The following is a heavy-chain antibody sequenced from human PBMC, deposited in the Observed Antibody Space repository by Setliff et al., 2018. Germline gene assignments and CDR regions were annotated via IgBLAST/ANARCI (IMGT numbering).Heavy chain of an antibody. CDR1: GGTFSSYA. CDR3: AVAVVPAANGYGMDV. J-gene: IGHJ6*02. V-gene: IGHV1-69*10. CDR2: IIPILGIA. Sequence: ASVKVSCKASGGTFSSYAISWVRQAPGQGLEWMGGIIPILGIANYAQKFQGRVAITADKSTSTAYMELSSLRSEDTAVYYCAVAVVPAANGYGMDVWGQGTTVTVSS. D-gene: IGHD2-2*01.